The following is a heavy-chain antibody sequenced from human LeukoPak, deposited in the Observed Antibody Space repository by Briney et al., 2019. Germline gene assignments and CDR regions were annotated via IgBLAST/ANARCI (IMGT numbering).Heavy chain of an antibody. Sequence: SVKVSCKASGGTFSSYAISWVRQAPGQGLEWMGGIIPIFGIANYAQKFQGRVTITADESTSTAYMELSSLRSEDTAVYYCARWQQQLTHFDYWGQGTLVTVSS. V-gene: IGHV1-69*13. J-gene: IGHJ4*02. D-gene: IGHD6-13*01. CDR1: GGTFSSYA. CDR3: ARWQQQLTHFDY. CDR2: IIPIFGIA.